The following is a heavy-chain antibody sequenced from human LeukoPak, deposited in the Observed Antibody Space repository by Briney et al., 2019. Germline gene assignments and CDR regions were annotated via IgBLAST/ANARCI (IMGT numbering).Heavy chain of an antibody. Sequence: GRSLRLSCAASGFTFSHYGMHWVRQAPGKGLEWVAVIWYDGSNKYYADSVKGRFTISRDNSKNTLYLQMNSLRAEDTAVYYCARGNPYYYDSSGYSAFDIWGQGTMVTVSS. D-gene: IGHD3-22*01. V-gene: IGHV3-33*01. CDR2: IWYDGSNK. CDR3: ARGNPYYYDSSGYSAFDI. J-gene: IGHJ3*02. CDR1: GFTFSHYG.